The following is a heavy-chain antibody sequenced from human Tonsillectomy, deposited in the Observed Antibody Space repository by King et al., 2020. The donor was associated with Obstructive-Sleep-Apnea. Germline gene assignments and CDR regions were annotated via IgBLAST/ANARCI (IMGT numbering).Heavy chain of an antibody. Sequence: VQLVESGGGLVKPGGSLRLSWAASGFTFSDYYMSWIRQAPGKGLEWVSYLSSSSRYTNYADSVKGRFTISRDNAKNSLYLQMNSLRAEDTAVYYCARNWQWLVQGAFDIWGQGTMVTVSS. D-gene: IGHD6-19*01. V-gene: IGHV3-11*06. CDR2: LSSSSRYT. J-gene: IGHJ3*02. CDR1: GFTFSDYY. CDR3: ARNWQWLVQGAFDI.